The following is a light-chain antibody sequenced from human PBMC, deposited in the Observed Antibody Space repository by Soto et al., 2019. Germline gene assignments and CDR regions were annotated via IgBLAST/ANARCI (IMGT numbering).Light chain of an antibody. CDR1: SSDVGGYNY. V-gene: IGLV2-14*01. CDR2: EVR. Sequence: QSALTQPASVSGSPGQSITISCTGTSSDVGGYNYVSWYQQHPGQAPKLMIYEVRHRPSGLSNRFSGSKSGNTASLTISGLQAEDDADYYCSSSTSSSTWVFGGGTKVTVL. CDR3: SSSTSSSTWV. J-gene: IGLJ3*02.